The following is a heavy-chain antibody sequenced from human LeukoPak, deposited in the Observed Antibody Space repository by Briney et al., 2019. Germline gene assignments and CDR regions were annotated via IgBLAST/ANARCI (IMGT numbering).Heavy chain of an antibody. CDR3: AKESLYYYDSSGYYSYYFDY. Sequence: GGSLRLSCAASGFTFSSYAMSWVRHAPGKGLEWVSANSGSGGSTYYADSVKGRFTISRDNSKNTLYLQMNSLRAEDTAVYYCAKESLYYYDSSGYYSYYFDYWGQGTLVTVSS. V-gene: IGHV3-23*01. CDR1: GFTFSSYA. D-gene: IGHD3-22*01. J-gene: IGHJ4*02. CDR2: NSGSGGST.